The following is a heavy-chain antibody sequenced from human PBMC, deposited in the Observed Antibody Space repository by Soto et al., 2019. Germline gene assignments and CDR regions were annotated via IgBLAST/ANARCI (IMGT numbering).Heavy chain of an antibody. CDR3: ARGGSGSYHWFDP. Sequence: WVRQAPGQGLEWMGGIIPIFGTANYAQKFQGRVTITADKSTSTAYMELSSLRSEDTAVYYCARGGSGSYHWFDPWGQGTLVTVSS. J-gene: IGHJ5*02. D-gene: IGHD3-10*01. CDR2: IIPIFGTA. V-gene: IGHV1-69*06.